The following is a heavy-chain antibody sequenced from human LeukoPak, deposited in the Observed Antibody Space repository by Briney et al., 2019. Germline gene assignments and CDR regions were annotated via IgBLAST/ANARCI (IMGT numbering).Heavy chain of an antibody. CDR2: ISGGGDIT. Sequence: GGSLRLSCAASGFTFSSSAMSWVRQTPGKGLEWVSAISGGGDITYYADSVTGRFTISRDNSKDTLFLQMHSLRPGDTAVYYCVREDTPATANYWGQGTLVTISS. J-gene: IGHJ4*02. D-gene: IGHD2-21*02. CDR1: GFTFSSSA. V-gene: IGHV3-23*01. CDR3: VREDTPATANY.